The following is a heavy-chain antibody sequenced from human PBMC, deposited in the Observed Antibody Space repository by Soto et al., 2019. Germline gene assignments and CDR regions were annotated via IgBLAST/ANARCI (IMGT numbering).Heavy chain of an antibody. Sequence: EVQLVESGGGLVQPGRSLRLSCAASGFTVDDYAMHWVRQAPGKGLEWVSGISWNSGSIGYADSVKGRFTISRDNAKNSLYLHMNSLRAEDTALYYCAKVSMVRDAFDIWGQGKMVTVSS. J-gene: IGHJ3*02. V-gene: IGHV3-9*01. CDR2: ISWNSGSI. D-gene: IGHD2-8*01. CDR3: AKVSMVRDAFDI. CDR1: GFTVDDYA.